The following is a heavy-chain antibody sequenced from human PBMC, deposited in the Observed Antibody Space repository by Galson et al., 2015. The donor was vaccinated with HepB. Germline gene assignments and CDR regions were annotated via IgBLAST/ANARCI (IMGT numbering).Heavy chain of an antibody. V-gene: IGHV3-30-3*01. CDR1: GFTFSTYA. CDR2: TSFDGSDK. Sequence: LRLSCAASGFTFSTYAMHWVRQAPAKGLEWVAVTSFDGSDKYYADSVKGRFTISRDNSKNTLYLQMKSLRGEDTAVYYCARSEKGTTLYYFDNWGQGTLVTVSS. D-gene: IGHD1-1*01. CDR3: ARSEKGTTLYYFDN. J-gene: IGHJ4*02.